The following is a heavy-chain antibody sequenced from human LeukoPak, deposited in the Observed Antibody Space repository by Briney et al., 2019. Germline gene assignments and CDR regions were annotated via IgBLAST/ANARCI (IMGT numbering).Heavy chain of an antibody. CDR2: IDARSGIT. J-gene: IGHJ3*02. Sequence: GGSLRLSCAASGFTFTIFGLNWVRQAPGKVPEWVSYIDARSGITYYADSVQGRFTISRDNAQESVFLQMNSLRADDTAVYYCARDLVEMATIYGFAFDIWGQGTMVTVSS. D-gene: IGHD5-24*01. CDR1: GFTFTIFG. CDR3: ARDLVEMATIYGFAFDI. V-gene: IGHV3-48*01.